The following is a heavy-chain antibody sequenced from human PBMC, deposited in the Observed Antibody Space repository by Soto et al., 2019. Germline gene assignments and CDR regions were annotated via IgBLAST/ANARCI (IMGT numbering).Heavy chain of an antibody. V-gene: IGHV4-4*02. CDR1: GGSISSSTR. Sequence: SETLSLTCAVSGGSISSSTRWSWVRQPPGKGLEWIGEIYHSGSTNYNPSLKSRVTISVDKSKNQFSLKLSSVTAADTAVYYCAREKYYYDSSGYPFDYWGQGTLVTVS. CDR3: AREKYYYDSSGYPFDY. CDR2: IYHSGST. D-gene: IGHD3-22*01. J-gene: IGHJ4*02.